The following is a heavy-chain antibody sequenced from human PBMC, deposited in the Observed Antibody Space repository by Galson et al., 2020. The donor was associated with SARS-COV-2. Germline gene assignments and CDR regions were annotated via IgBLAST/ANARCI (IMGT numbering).Heavy chain of an antibody. CDR3: AGRVAGAGSLHI. CDR2: TYYRSQWST. V-gene: IGHV6-1*01. Sequence: SQTLSLTCAISGDSVSSNNAAWNWIRQSPSRGLEWLGRTYYRSQWSTDYAVSVKSRITINPDTSKNQFSLQLNSVTPEDTAIYYCAGRVAGAGSLHIWGQGTMVIVSS. J-gene: IGHJ3*02. CDR1: GDSVSSNNAA. D-gene: IGHD6-13*01.